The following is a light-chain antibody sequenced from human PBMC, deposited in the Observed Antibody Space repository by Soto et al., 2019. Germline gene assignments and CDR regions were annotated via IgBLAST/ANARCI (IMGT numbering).Light chain of an antibody. CDR1: QSVSNTY. V-gene: IGKV3-20*01. CDR2: DAS. CDR3: QHYGRSPGLFT. J-gene: IGKJ3*01. Sequence: EIVLTQSPGTLSLSPGERATLSCGASQSVSNTYLAWYQQKPGQAPRLLIYDASSRATGIPDRFSGSGSGTDFTLTISRLEPEDFAVYYCQHYGRSPGLFTLGPGTKVDIK.